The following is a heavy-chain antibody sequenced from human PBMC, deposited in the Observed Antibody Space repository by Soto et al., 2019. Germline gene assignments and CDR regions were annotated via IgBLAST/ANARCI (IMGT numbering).Heavy chain of an antibody. J-gene: IGHJ5*02. D-gene: IGHD3-22*01. CDR1: GGSISSRSYY. CDR2: IDYTGST. CDR3: AKPGVYDGSGNFDN. Sequence: QLQLQESGPGLVKPSETLSLTCTVSGGSISSRSYYWGWIRQPPGKGLEWIGSIDYTGSTYYNPSLKSRVNISVTTSKHQFSLKLSSVTAADTAVYYCAKPGVYDGSGNFDNWGQGTLVTVSS. V-gene: IGHV4-39*01.